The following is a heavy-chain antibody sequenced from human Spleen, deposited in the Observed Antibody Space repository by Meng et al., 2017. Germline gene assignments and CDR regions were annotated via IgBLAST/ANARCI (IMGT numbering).Heavy chain of an antibody. V-gene: IGHV1-8*01. Sequence: QVQLMQSEAEVKKPGASVKVSCTASGYTFTSYDINWVRQVTGLGVEWMGWMNPNNGNTGYAQKFQGRDTMTTNTSITTAYMELSSLRSDDTAVYYCVGGQPESDGYWGQGTLVTVSS. CDR1: GYTFTSYD. CDR2: MNPNNGNT. CDR3: VGGQPESDGY. D-gene: IGHD1-1*01. J-gene: IGHJ4*02.